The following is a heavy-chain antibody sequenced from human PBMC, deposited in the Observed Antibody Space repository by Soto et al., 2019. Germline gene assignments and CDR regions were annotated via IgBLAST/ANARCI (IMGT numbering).Heavy chain of an antibody. J-gene: IGHJ4*02. CDR3: AKDLFENWNYYYFDY. CDR1: GFTFSSYA. Sequence: EVQLLESGGGLVQPGGSLRLSCAASGFTFSSYAMSWVRQAPGKGLEWVSAISGSGGSTYYADSVKGRFTISRDNSNNKLYLQLNSLRAEDTAVYYCAKDLFENWNYYYFDYWGQGTLVTVSS. D-gene: IGHD1-7*01. V-gene: IGHV3-23*01. CDR2: ISGSGGST.